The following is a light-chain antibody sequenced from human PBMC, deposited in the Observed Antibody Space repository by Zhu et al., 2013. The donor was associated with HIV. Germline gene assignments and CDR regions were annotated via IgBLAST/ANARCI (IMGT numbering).Light chain of an antibody. CDR1: QSVSRDY. V-gene: IGKV3-20*01. Sequence: EIVLTQSPGTVSLSPGERATLSCRASQSVSRDYLAWYRQKPGQAPRLLIYGASNRATGIPERFSGSGSGTEFTLTISRLEPEDFAVYYCQQYATSSLTFGGGTKVEI. CDR2: GAS. J-gene: IGKJ4*01. CDR3: QQYATSSLT.